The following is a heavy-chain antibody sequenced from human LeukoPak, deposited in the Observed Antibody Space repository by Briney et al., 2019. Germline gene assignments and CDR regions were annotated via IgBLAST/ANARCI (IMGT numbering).Heavy chain of an antibody. CDR3: ARDLGFGEMVTNRGAFDI. J-gene: IGHJ3*02. V-gene: IGHV1-2*02. Sequence: ASVKVSCKASGYTFTDYYMHWVRQAPGQGLEWMGWINPNSGHTNYAQKFQGRVAMTRDTSISTAYMEPSRLRSDDTAVYYCARDLGFGEMVTNRGAFDIWGQGTMVTVSS. D-gene: IGHD5-24*01. CDR1: GYTFTDYY. CDR2: INPNSGHT.